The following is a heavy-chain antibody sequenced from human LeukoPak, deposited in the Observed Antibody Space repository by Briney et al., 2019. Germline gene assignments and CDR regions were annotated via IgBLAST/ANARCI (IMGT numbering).Heavy chain of an antibody. V-gene: IGHV3-7*04. D-gene: IGHD1-26*01. J-gene: IGHJ5*02. CDR1: GFTFSGFW. Sequence: PGGSLRLSCAATGFTFSGFWMSWVRQAPTKGLEWVANIKFDGSDPRYLDSVKGRFTVSRDNANNSLYLQMNSLRAEDTAVYYCVGGGASLAPWAKGTLVTVSS. CDR3: VGGGASLAP. CDR2: IKFDGSDP.